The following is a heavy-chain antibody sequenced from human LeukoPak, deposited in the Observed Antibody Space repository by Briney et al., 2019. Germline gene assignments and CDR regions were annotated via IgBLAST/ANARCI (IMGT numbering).Heavy chain of an antibody. D-gene: IGHD6-13*01. CDR3: ARDSSSWYPYWYFDL. J-gene: IGHJ2*01. CDR2: IYYSGST. CDR1: GGSISSYY. V-gene: IGHV4-59*01. Sequence: SETLSLTCTVSGGSISSYYWSWIRQPPGKGLEWIGYIYYSGSTDYNPSLKSRVTISVDTSKNQFSLKLSSVTAADTAVYYCARDSSSWYPYWYFDLWGRGTLVTVSS.